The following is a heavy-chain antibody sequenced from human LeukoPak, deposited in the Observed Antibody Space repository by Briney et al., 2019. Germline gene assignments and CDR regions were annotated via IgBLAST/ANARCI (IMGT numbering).Heavy chain of an antibody. V-gene: IGHV4-59*01. D-gene: IGHD4-17*01. Sequence: PGGSLRLSCAASGFTFSSYSMNWVRQAPGKGLEWIGYISDSGSTNHNPSLKSRVSMSVGSSNTDFSLRLNSVTAADTAVYYCARVFRGAVTSNWFDPWGQGTLVTVSS. CDR1: GFTFSSYS. J-gene: IGHJ5*02. CDR2: ISDSGST. CDR3: ARVFRGAVTSNWFDP.